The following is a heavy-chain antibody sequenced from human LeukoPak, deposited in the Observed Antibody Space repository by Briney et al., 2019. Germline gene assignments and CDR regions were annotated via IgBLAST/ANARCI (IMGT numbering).Heavy chain of an antibody. V-gene: IGHV3-15*01. CDR1: GFSFSHAW. Sequence: GGSLRLSCAASGFSFSHAWMIWVRQAPGKGLEWVGLIKNKGDGETTHYTEPVKARFTISRDDSKDMLYLQMNSLGTEGTGIYYCSTGQYSATHDGYWGQGTLVTVSS. J-gene: IGHJ4*02. CDR3: STGQYSATHDGY. D-gene: IGHD4-11*01. CDR2: IKNKGDGETT.